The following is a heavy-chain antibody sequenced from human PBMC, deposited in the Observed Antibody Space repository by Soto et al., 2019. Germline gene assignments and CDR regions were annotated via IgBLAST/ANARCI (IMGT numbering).Heavy chain of an antibody. CDR3: ATRRSSDGPYYYDSSGYYCCYFDL. J-gene: IGHJ2*01. Sequence: GGSLRLSCAASGFTFSSYAMSWVRQAPGKGLEWVSAISGSGGSTYYADSVKGRVTISRDNSKNTRYLQMNSLSAEDTAVYYCATRRSSDGPYYYDSSGYYCCYFDLWGRGTLVTVSS. V-gene: IGHV3-23*01. CDR2: ISGSGGST. CDR1: GFTFSSYA. D-gene: IGHD3-22*01.